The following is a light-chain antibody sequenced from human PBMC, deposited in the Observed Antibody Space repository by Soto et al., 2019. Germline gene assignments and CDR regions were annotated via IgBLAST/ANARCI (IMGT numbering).Light chain of an antibody. J-gene: IGKJ1*01. CDR1: QSVRSS. V-gene: IGKV3-15*01. Sequence: VVMTPSPSPLSFSAVERATLSCRASQSVRSSIAWYQHKPGQAPRLLIYGASTRATGIPARFSGSGSGTEFTLTISSLQSEDFAVYYCQQYNNWPRTFGQGTKVDIK. CDR3: QQYNNWPRT. CDR2: GAS.